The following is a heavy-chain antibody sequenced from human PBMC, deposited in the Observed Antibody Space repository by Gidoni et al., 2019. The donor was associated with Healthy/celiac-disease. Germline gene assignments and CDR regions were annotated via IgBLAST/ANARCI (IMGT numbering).Heavy chain of an antibody. V-gene: IGHV3-30-3*01. Sequence: QVQLVESGGGVVQPGRSLRLSCAASGFTFSIYAMHWVRQAPGKGLEWVAVISYDGSNKYYADSVKGRFTISRDNSKNTLYLQMNSLRAEDTAVYYCAREFFIDSSGYYQYWYFDLWGRGTLVTVSS. D-gene: IGHD3-22*01. CDR2: ISYDGSNK. CDR3: AREFFIDSSGYYQYWYFDL. CDR1: GFTFSIYA. J-gene: IGHJ2*01.